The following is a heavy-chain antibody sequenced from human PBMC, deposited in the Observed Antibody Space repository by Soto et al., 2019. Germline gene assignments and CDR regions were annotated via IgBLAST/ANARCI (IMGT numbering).Heavy chain of an antibody. CDR2: ISAYNGSN. D-gene: IGHD3-22*01. J-gene: IGHJ4*02. CDR3: ARDRSMIVVVPGY. CDR1: GYTFTSYG. Sequence: ASVKVSCKASGYTFTSYGISWVRQAPGQGLEWMGWISAYNGSNKFYADSVKGRFTISRDNSKNTLYLQMNSLRADDTAIYYCARDRSMIVVVPGYWGQGTLVTVSS. V-gene: IGHV1-18*01.